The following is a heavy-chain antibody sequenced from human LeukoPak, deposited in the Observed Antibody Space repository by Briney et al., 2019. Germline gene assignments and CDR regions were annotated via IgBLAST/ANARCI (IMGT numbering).Heavy chain of an antibody. V-gene: IGHV1-18*01. CDR2: ISAYNGNT. CDR1: GYTFTSYG. J-gene: IGHJ4*02. Sequence: ASVRVSCTASGYTFTSYGISWVRQAPGQGLEWMGWISAYNGNTNYAQKLQGRVTMTTDTSTSTAYMELSSLRSEDTAVYYCARDRGVYCSGGSCYSGYFDYWGQGTLVTVSS. CDR3: ARDRGVYCSGGSCYSGYFDY. D-gene: IGHD2-15*01.